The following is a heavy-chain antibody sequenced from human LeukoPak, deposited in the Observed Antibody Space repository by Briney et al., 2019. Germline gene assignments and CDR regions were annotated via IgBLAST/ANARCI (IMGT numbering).Heavy chain of an antibody. CDR2: IGGSGDST. J-gene: IGHJ4*02. CDR3: ANDRLLNCRGDCYIFDY. Sequence: PGGSLRLSCVASGFTLRSYVVNWVRQTPGKGLEWDSSIGGSGDSTFYADSVKGRFSISRDNSKNTLYLQVNGLRTEDTAVYYCANDRLLNCRGDCYIFDYWGQGTVVTVSS. V-gene: IGHV3-23*01. CDR1: GFTLRSYV. D-gene: IGHD2-21*02.